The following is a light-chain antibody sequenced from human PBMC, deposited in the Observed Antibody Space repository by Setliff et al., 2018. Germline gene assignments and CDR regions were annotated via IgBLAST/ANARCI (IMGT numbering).Light chain of an antibody. J-gene: IGLJ1*01. V-gene: IGLV2-11*01. CDR3: CSYTGFSYV. Sequence: QSALTQPRSVSGSPGRSVTISCTGTSSDVGAYNYVSWYQQHPGKVPKLMIYDVRKRPSGVPDRFSGSKSGNTAFLTISGLQAEDEADYYCCSYTGFSYVFGSGTKVTVL. CDR1: SSDVGAYNY. CDR2: DVR.